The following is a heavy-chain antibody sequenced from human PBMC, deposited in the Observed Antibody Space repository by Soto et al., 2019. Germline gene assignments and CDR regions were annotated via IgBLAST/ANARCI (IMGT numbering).Heavy chain of an antibody. Sequence: QVQLVEYGGGLVKPGGSLRLSCAASGFTFSDYYMSWIRQAPGKGLEWVSYISSSGSTIYYADSVKGRFTISRDNAKNSLYLQMNSLRAEDTAVYYCARDRVDYDFWSGYPYYYYMDVWGKATTVTVSS. CDR3: ARDRVDYDFWSGYPYYYYMDV. V-gene: IGHV3-11*01. CDR1: GFTFSDYY. CDR2: ISSSGSTI. D-gene: IGHD3-3*01. J-gene: IGHJ6*03.